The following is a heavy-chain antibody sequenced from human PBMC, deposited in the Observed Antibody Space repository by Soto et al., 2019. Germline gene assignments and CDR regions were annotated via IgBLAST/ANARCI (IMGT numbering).Heavy chain of an antibody. CDR1: GYTFTSYA. Sequence: ASVTVSCKASGYTFTSYAMHWVRQAPGQRLEWMGWINAGNGNTKYSQKFQGRVTITRDTSASTAYMELSSLRSEDTAVYYCARKGYCSGGSCSVYYYGMDVWGRGTTVTVSS. CDR3: ARKGYCSGGSCSVYYYGMDV. V-gene: IGHV1-3*01. J-gene: IGHJ6*02. CDR2: INAGNGNT. D-gene: IGHD2-15*01.